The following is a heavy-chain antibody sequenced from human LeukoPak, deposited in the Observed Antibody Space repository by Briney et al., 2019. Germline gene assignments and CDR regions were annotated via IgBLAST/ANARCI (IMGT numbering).Heavy chain of an antibody. J-gene: IGHJ4*02. V-gene: IGHV1-18*01. D-gene: IGHD3-22*01. CDR1: GYTFTNYG. CDR3: ARAGHRRYYYDNGYDY. Sequence: ASVKVSCKASGYTFTNYGIGWARQAPGQGLEWMGWISACNGNTNYAQKLQGRVTMTTDTSTSTAYMELRSLRSDDTAVYYCARAGHRRYYYDNGYDYWGQGTLVTVSS. CDR2: ISACNGNT.